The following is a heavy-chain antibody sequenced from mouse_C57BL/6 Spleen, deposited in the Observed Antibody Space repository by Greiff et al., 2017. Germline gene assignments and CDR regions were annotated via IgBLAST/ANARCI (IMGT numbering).Heavy chain of an antibody. CDR3: TRSGYDYDRFAY. CDR1: GYTFTDYE. D-gene: IGHD2-4*01. J-gene: IGHJ3*01. Sequence: QVQLQQSGAELVRPGASVTLSCKASGYTFTDYEMHWVKQTPVHGLEWIGAIDPETGGTAYNQKFKGKAILTADKSSSTAYMGLRSLTSEDSAVYYCTRSGYDYDRFAYWGQGTLVTVSA. CDR2: IDPETGGT. V-gene: IGHV1-15*01.